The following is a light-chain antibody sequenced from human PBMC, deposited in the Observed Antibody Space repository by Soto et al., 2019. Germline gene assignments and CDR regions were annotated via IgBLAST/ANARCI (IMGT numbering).Light chain of an antibody. Sequence: QSALTQPASVSGSPGQSITISCTGSSSDVGDYDFVAWYQQSPGEAPKVMIYDVTSRPSGVSNRFSGSKSGNTASLTISGLQAEDEDDYYCSSKTSTDTLVFGTGTKVTVL. V-gene: IGLV2-14*01. CDR2: DVT. CDR1: SSDVGDYDF. CDR3: SSKTSTDTLV. J-gene: IGLJ1*01.